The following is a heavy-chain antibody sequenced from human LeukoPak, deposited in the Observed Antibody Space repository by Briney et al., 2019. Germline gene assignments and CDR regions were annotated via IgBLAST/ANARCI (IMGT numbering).Heavy chain of an antibody. J-gene: IGHJ4*02. Sequence: GGSLRLSCAASGFTFRSYVMHWVRQATGKGLEWVSGIGTAGEIYYPGSVKGRFTISRENAKNSLYLQMNSLRAGDTAVYYCAKRSAESSGYFDYWGQGTLVTVSS. CDR3: AKRSAESSGYFDY. V-gene: IGHV3-13*01. D-gene: IGHD6-19*01. CDR2: IGTAGEI. CDR1: GFTFRSYV.